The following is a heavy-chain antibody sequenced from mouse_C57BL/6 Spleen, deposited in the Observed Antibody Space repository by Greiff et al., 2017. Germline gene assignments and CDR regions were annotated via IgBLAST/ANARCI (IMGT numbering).Heavy chain of an antibody. CDR3: ARDRQLRLRGDAMDY. J-gene: IGHJ4*01. CDR1: GYTFTSYW. Sequence: QVQLQQPGAELVKPGASVKMSCKASGYTFTSYWITWVKQRPGQGLEWIGDIYPGSGSTNYNEKFTSKATLTVDTSSSTAYMQLSSLTSEDSAVYYCARDRQLRLRGDAMDYWGQGTSVTVSS. V-gene: IGHV1-55*01. CDR2: IYPGSGST. D-gene: IGHD3-2*02.